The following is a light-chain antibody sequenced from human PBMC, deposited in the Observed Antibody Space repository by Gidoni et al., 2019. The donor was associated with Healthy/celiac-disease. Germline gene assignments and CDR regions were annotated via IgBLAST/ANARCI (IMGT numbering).Light chain of an antibody. V-gene: IGLV2-11*01. Sequence: QSALTQPRSASGSPGQSVTISCTGTSSDVGGYNYVSWYQQHPGKAPNLTIYDVSKRPSGVPDRFSGSKSGNTASLTISGLQAEDEADYYCCSYAGSYTFGFGGGTKLTVL. CDR1: SSDVGGYNY. CDR3: CSYAGSYTFG. J-gene: IGLJ2*01. CDR2: DVS.